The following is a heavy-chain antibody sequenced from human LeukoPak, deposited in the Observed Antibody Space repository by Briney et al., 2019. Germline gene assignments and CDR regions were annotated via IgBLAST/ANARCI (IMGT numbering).Heavy chain of an antibody. D-gene: IGHD1-1*01. CDR3: AKSRSGSANWALRIFDN. CDR2: ISPGGGTT. J-gene: IGHJ4*02. CDR1: GFAFGSEA. V-gene: IGHV3-23*01. Sequence: GGSLRLSCAVSGFAFGSEAMSWVRQSPARGLEWVASISPGGGTTYYADYVKGRFTISRDNSNNSLFVQMNSLRVEDTAVYFCAKSRSGSANWALRIFDNWGQGTLVTVSS.